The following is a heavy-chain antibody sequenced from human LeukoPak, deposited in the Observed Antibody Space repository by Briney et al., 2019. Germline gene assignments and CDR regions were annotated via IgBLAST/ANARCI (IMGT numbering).Heavy chain of an antibody. D-gene: IGHD6-19*01. J-gene: IGHJ5*02. CDR2: ISGSGGST. CDR1: GFTFSSYA. CDR3: AKDAQDSSGWYGGWFDP. Sequence: LAGVSLRLSCAASGFTFSSYAMSWVRQAPGKGLEWVSAISGSGGSTYYADSVKGRFTISRDNSKNTLYLQMNSLRAEDTAVYYCAKDAQDSSGWYGGWFDPWGQGTLVTVSS. V-gene: IGHV3-23*01.